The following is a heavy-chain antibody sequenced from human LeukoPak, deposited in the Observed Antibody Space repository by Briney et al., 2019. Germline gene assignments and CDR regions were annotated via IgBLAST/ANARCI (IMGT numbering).Heavy chain of an antibody. D-gene: IGHD1-7*01. Sequence: PGGSLRLSCAASGFIFDEYGMSWVRQAPGKGLEWVSSISSSSSYIYYADSVKGRFTISRDNAKTSLYLQMNSLRAEDTAVYYCARGALELGNFDYWGQGTLVTVSS. CDR2: ISSSSSYI. J-gene: IGHJ4*02. CDR3: ARGALELGNFDY. V-gene: IGHV3-21*01. CDR1: GFIFDEYG.